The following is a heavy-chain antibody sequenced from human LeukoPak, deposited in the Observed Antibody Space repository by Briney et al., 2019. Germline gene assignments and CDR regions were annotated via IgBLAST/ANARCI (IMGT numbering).Heavy chain of an antibody. Sequence: PSETLSLTCTVSGASISSTSYYWSWIRQPPGKGLEWIGEINHSGSTNYNPSLKSRVTISVDTSKNQFSLKLSSVTAADTAVYYCARRTAGRPSNFDYWGQGTLVTVSS. D-gene: IGHD6-19*01. CDR3: ARRTAGRPSNFDY. J-gene: IGHJ4*02. CDR1: GASISSTSYY. CDR2: INHSGST. V-gene: IGHV4-39*07.